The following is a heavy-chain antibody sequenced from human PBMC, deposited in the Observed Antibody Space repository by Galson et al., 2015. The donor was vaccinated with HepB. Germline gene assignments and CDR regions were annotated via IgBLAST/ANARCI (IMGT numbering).Heavy chain of an antibody. CDR2: TYYRSKWYN. J-gene: IGHJ5*02. D-gene: IGHD3-22*01. V-gene: IGHV6-1*01. CDR3: ARDHVDSSDLGLDH. Sequence: CAISGDSVSSNSASWNWIRQSPSRGLEWLGRTYYRSKWYNDYAVSVKSRITINPDTSKNQFSLQLNSVTPEDTAVYYCARDHVDSSDLGLDHWGLGTLVTVSS. CDR1: GDSVSSNSAS.